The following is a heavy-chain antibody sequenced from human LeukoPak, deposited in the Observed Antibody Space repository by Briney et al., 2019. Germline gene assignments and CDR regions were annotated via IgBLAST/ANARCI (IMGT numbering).Heavy chain of an antibody. CDR2: IYNDGST. CDR1: GDSVSSGSYY. J-gene: IGHJ4*02. CDR3: ARTTHPDTDFADWPYFDY. Sequence: PSETLSLTCTVSGDSVSSGSYYWSWVRQTPGKGLEWIAYIYNDGSTKNSPSLGSRVTLSLDTSKNQFSLKLRSVTAADAAVYFCARTTHPDTDFADWPYFDYWGQGILVTVSS. D-gene: IGHD3-9*01. V-gene: IGHV4-61*01.